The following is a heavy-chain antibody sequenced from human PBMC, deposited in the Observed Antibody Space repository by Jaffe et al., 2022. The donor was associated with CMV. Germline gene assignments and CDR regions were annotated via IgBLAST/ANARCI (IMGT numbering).Heavy chain of an antibody. CDR3: ARDGGAAGWYYDSSGSFDY. D-gene: IGHD3-22*01. J-gene: IGHJ4*02. CDR2: ISSSSSYI. V-gene: IGHV3-21*01. Sequence: EVQLVESGGGLVKPGGSLRLSCAASGFTFSSYSMNWVRQAPGKGLEWVSSISSSSSYIYYADSVKGRFTISRDNAKNSLYLQMNSLRAEDTAVYYCARDGGAAGWYYDSSGSFDYWGQGTLVTVSS. CDR1: GFTFSSYS.